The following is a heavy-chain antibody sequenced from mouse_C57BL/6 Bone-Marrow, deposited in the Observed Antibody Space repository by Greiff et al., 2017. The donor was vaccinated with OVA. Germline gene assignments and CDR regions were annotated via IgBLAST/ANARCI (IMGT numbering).Heavy chain of an antibody. J-gene: IGHJ1*03. Sequence: EVKLMESGPGLVKPSQSLSLTCSVTGYSITSGYSWNWIRQFPGNKLEWMGYISYDGSNNYNPSLKNRISITRDTSKNQFFLKLNSVTTEDTATYYCARERDFDVWGTGTTVTVSS. CDR1: GYSITSGYS. CDR2: ISYDGSN. CDR3: ARERDFDV. V-gene: IGHV3-6*01.